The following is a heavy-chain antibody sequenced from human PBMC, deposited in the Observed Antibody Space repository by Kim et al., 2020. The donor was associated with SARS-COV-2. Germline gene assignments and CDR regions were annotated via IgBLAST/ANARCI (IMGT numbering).Heavy chain of an antibody. J-gene: IGHJ4*01. CDR2: TSGSGATT. Sequence: GGSLRLSCAASGFTFSSYAMSWVRQAPGKGLEWVSITSGSGATTYYADSAKGRLTISRDNSRNTLYLLMNSLRAEDTAVYDCAKGPGFSSGSAYFDSWG. CDR1: GFTFSSYA. V-gene: IGHV3-23*01. CDR3: AKGPGFSSGSAYFDS. D-gene: IGHD6-19*01.